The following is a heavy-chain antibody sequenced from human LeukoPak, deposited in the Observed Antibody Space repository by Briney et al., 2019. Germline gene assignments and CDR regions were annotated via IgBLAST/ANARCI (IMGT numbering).Heavy chain of an antibody. CDR2: MNPNSGNT. V-gene: IGHV1-8*01. Sequence: ASVKVSCKASVYTFTSYDINWVRQATGQGLEWMGWMNPNSGNTGYAQKFQGRVTMTRNTSISTAYMELSSLRSEDTAVYYCARGRGIAAAGDFDYWGQGTLVTVSS. CDR3: ARGRGIAAAGDFDY. D-gene: IGHD6-13*01. CDR1: VYTFTSYD. J-gene: IGHJ4*02.